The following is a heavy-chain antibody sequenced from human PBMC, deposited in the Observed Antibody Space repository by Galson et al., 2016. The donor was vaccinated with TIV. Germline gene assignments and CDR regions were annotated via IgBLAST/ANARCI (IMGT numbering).Heavy chain of an antibody. CDR1: GGSFSTHT. CDR3: AKDRNTALDTYYYYYGMDV. Sequence: SVKVSCKASGGSFSTHTFNWVRQAPGQGLEWMGGIVPLFRTTNYAQKLQGRVTFTADESSSTAYMEVSRLTSDDTAVYYCAKDRNTALDTYYYYYGMDVWGQGTMVTVSS. CDR2: IVPLFRTT. D-gene: IGHD5-18*01. J-gene: IGHJ6*02. V-gene: IGHV1-69*13.